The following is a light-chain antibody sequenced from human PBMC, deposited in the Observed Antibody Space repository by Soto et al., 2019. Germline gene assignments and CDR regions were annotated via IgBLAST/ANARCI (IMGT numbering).Light chain of an antibody. CDR2: DAS. V-gene: IGKV1-5*01. CDR1: QSISSW. CDR3: QQYHGYWT. J-gene: IGKJ1*01. Sequence: DIQMTQSPSTLSASVGDRVTITCRASQSISSWLAWYQQKPGKDPKLLIFDASSLESGVPQRFSGSGSGTEFTLTISSLQTDDFSTYYCQQYHGYWTFGQGTKVDIK.